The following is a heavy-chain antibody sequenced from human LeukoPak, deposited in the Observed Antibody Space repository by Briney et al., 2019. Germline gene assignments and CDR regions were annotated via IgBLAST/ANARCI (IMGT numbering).Heavy chain of an antibody. CDR2: INPSGGST. V-gene: IGHV1-46*01. D-gene: IGHD2-15*01. CDR3: AKGYCSGGTCYSYDY. J-gene: IGHJ4*02. CDR1: GYTFTRYY. Sequence: ASVKDSCKASGYTFTRYYMHWVRQTPGQGLEWMGIINPSGGSTSYAQKFQGRVTMTRDTSTSTVYMELNSLRSEDTAVYYCAKGYCSGGTCYSYDYWGQGTLVTVSS.